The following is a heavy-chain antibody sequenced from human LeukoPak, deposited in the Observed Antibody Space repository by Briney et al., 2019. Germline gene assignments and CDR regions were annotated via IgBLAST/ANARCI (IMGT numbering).Heavy chain of an antibody. J-gene: IGHJ4*02. CDR2: INHSGST. CDR3: ARADIAATGTPFDY. CDR1: GGSFSGYY. Sequence: SETLSLTCAVYGGSFSGYYWSWIRQPPGKGLEWIGEINHSGSTTYNASLKSRVTISVDTSKNQFSLKLSSVTAADTAVYYCARADIAATGTPFDYWGQGTQVTVSS. D-gene: IGHD6-13*01. V-gene: IGHV4-34*01.